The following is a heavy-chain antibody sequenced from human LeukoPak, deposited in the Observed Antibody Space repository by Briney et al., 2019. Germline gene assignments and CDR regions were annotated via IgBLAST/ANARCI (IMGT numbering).Heavy chain of an antibody. V-gene: IGHV3-7*01. CDR2: INQDGSRT. Sequence: GSLSLTCAASGYTFSTNWMNWVRQAPGKGLEWVANINQDGSRTQYVDSVNGRFTISKDNTNNILYLQMNSLRAEDTAVYYCARLSSAANDNWGERRLCSVSS. CDR1: GYTFSTNW. J-gene: IGHJ4*02. CDR3: ARLSSAANDN. D-gene: IGHD2-15*01.